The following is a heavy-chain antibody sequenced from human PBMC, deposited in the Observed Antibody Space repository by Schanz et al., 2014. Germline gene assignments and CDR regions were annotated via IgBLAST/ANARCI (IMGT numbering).Heavy chain of an antibody. CDR2: INLSGGST. Sequence: VQSVHSGTEVQKLGASVKVSCQTSGYTFTAYGINWVRQAPGQGLEWMGIINLSGGSTNNAQKFQGRLTMTRDTSTSTVYMELSSLRSEDTAVYYCARGYGDSPTDSWGQGTLVTVSS. CDR3: ARGYGDSPTDS. J-gene: IGHJ4*02. CDR1: GYTFTAYG. D-gene: IGHD4-17*01. V-gene: IGHV1-46*01.